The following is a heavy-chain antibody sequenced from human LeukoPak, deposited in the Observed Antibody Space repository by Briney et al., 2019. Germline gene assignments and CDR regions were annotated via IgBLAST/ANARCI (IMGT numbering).Heavy chain of an antibody. CDR3: AREVRSSGYSLDY. J-gene: IGHJ4*02. D-gene: IGHD3-22*01. CDR1: GGSISSYY. V-gene: IGHV4-4*07. CDR2: IYTSAST. Sequence: SETLSLTCTVSGGSISSYYWSWIRQPAGMGLEWLGRIYTSASTNYNPSLKSRVTMSVDTSKNQFSLKLSSVTAADTAVYYCAREVRSSGYSLDYWGQGTLVTVSS.